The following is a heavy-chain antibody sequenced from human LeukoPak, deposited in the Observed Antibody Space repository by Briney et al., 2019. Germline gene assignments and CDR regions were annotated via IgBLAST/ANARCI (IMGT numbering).Heavy chain of an antibody. CDR3: ARAGISSSWFSVYYYYYYMDV. CDR1: GFTFSNAW. CDR2: INSDGSST. Sequence: GGSLRLSCAASGFTFSNAWMHWVRHAPGKGLVWVSLINSDGSSTSYADSVKGRFTISRDNAKNTLYLQMNSLRAEDTAVYYCARAGISSSWFSVYYYYYYMDVWGKGTTVTVSS. J-gene: IGHJ6*03. V-gene: IGHV3-74*01. D-gene: IGHD6-13*01.